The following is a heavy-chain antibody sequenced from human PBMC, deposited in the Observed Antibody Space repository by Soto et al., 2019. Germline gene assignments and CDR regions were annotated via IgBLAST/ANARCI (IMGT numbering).Heavy chain of an antibody. CDR2: ISWSSSST. D-gene: IGHD1-26*01. CDR1: GFMFGDYD. Sequence: EVRLVESGGTLVQPGRSLRLSCAGSGFMFGDYDMHWVRQAPGKGLEWVSGISWSSSSTSYADSVKGRFTISRDDAKNSLYLQMNTLRPEDTAFYSCVRANKRSLSGSFGGTNPYYFAHWGQGALVSVSS. CDR3: VRANKRSLSGSFGGTNPYYFAH. J-gene: IGHJ4*02. V-gene: IGHV3-9*01.